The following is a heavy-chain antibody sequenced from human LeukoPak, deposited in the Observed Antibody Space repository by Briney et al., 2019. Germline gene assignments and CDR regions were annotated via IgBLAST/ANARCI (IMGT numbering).Heavy chain of an antibody. J-gene: IGHJ4*02. CDR2: ISYDGSNK. CDR3: ARALNNLHQLLGNY. V-gene: IGHV3-30*01. CDR1: GFTFSSYA. Sequence: GGSLRLSCAASGFTFSSYAMHWVRQAPGKGLEWVAVISYDGSNKYYADSVKGRFTISRDNSKNTLYLQMNSLRAEDTAVYYCARALNNLHQLLGNYWGQGTLVTVSS. D-gene: IGHD2-2*01.